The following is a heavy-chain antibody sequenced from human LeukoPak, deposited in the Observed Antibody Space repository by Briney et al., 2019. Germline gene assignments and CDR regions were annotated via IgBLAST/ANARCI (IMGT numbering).Heavy chain of an antibody. Sequence: PSETLSLTCTVSGGSISSYYWSWIRQPPGKGLEWIGYIYYSGSTNYNPSLKSRVTISVDTSNNQFSLNLRSVTAADTAVYYCARGRGDYDSSAYGGFDYWGQGTLVTVSS. CDR1: GGSISSYY. CDR2: IYYSGST. J-gene: IGHJ4*02. CDR3: ARGRGDYDSSAYGGFDY. V-gene: IGHV4-59*01. D-gene: IGHD3-22*01.